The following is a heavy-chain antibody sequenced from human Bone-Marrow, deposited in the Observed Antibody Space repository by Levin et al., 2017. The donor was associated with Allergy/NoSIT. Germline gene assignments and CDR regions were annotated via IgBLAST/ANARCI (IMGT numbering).Heavy chain of an antibody. CDR1: GYSFTTYF. V-gene: IGHV1-46*01. D-gene: IGHD2-2*01. CDR3: ASDQGYCSSDRCPPSGFDI. J-gene: IGHJ3*02. CDR2: INPGGGST. Sequence: ASVKVSCKASGYSFTTYFLHWWRQAPGQGFEWMGLINPGGGSTRYAQAFQGRLSVTRDTSTSTVYMELRSLRSEDTAVYMCASDQGYCSSDRCPPSGFDIWGQGTMVTVSS.